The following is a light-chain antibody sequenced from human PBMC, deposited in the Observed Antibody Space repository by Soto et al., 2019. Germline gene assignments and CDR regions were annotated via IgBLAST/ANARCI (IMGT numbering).Light chain of an antibody. V-gene: IGLV1-44*01. CDR1: SSNIGSNT. Sequence: QSVLTQPPSASGTPGQRVTISCSGSSSNIGSNTVNWYQQLPGTAPKLLIYADNQRPSGVPDRFSGSKSGTSASLAISGLQSEDEAEYYCAASDGSLNGWVFGGGTKVTVL. J-gene: IGLJ3*02. CDR2: ADN. CDR3: AASDGSLNGWV.